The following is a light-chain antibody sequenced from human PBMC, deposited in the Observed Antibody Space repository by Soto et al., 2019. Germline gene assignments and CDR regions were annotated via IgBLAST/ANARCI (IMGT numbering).Light chain of an antibody. V-gene: IGLV2-11*01. J-gene: IGLJ1*01. CDR1: SSDVGGYNY. CDR2: DVR. Sequence: QSALTQPHSVSGSPGQSVAISCTGTSSDVGGYNYVSWYQQHPGKAPKLMIYDVRKRPSGVPDRFSGSKSGNTASLTISGLQAEDEADYYCCSYAGSYSYVLGTGTKLTVL. CDR3: CSYAGSYSYV.